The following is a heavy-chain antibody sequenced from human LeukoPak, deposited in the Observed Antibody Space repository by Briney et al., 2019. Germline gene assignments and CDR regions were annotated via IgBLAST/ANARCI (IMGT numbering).Heavy chain of an antibody. J-gene: IGHJ6*03. Sequence: PSETLSLTCAVSSGSISSSNWWSWVRQPPGKGLEWIGEMSHSGNTNYNPSLKSRVTMSIDKSKNQFSLKLTSVIAADTAVYYCARGRGSCDPPYYYYYYMDVWGKGTTVTISS. CDR2: MSHSGNT. CDR1: SGSISSSNW. CDR3: ARGRGSCDPPYYYYYYMDV. V-gene: IGHV4-4*02. D-gene: IGHD2-2*01.